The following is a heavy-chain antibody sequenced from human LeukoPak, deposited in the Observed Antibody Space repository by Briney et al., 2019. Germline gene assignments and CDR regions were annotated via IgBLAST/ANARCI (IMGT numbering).Heavy chain of an antibody. CDR3: AKKRIFPYYFDY. CDR1: GFTFSSYA. Sequence: PGGSLRLSCAASGFTFSSYAMSWVRQAPGKGLEWASAISGSGGSTYYADSVKGRFTISRDNSKNTLYLQMNSLRAEDTAVYYCAKKRIFPYYFDYWGQGTLVTVSS. V-gene: IGHV3-23*01. CDR2: ISGSGGST. J-gene: IGHJ4*02.